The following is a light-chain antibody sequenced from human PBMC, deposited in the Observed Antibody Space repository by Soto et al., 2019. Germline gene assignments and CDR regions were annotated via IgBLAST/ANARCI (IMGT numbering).Light chain of an antibody. J-gene: IGLJ1*01. CDR3: SSYAGSSYV. Sequence: QSALTQPPSASGSPGQSVTISCTGTSSYVGGYNYVSWYQQHPSKAPKLMIYEVSKRPSGVPDRFSGSKSGNTASLTVSGLQAEDEADYYCSSYAGSSYVFGTGTKLTVL. V-gene: IGLV2-8*01. CDR2: EVS. CDR1: SSYVGGYNY.